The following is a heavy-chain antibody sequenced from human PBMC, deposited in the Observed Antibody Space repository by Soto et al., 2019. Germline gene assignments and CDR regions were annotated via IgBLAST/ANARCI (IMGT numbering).Heavy chain of an antibody. CDR3: AKDTGFAELFSDNFDL. CDR2: MSYDGRNT. V-gene: IGHV3-30*18. CDR1: GFNLRSYG. J-gene: IGHJ3*01. Sequence: QAQLVESGGGVVQPGRSLRLSCTTSGFNLRSYGMHWVRQAPGKGLSWVAVMSYDGRNTYSANSVKGRFTISRDDSKNPMYVQMNCLRDEDPPLYYCAKDTGFAELFSDNFDLWGQGTMVTVSS. D-gene: IGHD3-10*01.